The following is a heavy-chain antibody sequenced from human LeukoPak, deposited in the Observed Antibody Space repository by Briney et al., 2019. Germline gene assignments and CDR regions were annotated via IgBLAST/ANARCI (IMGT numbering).Heavy chain of an antibody. CDR1: GYTFTSYY. D-gene: IGHD5-18*01. Sequence: ASVKVSCKASGYTFTSYYMHWVRQAPGQGLEWMGIINPIVVSASYAQKFRGRVTITRDMSTSTVYMELSSLRYEDTAVYYCARVDTAMVLDYWGQGTLVTVSS. CDR2: INPIVVSA. CDR3: ARVDTAMVLDY. J-gene: IGHJ4*02. V-gene: IGHV1-46*01.